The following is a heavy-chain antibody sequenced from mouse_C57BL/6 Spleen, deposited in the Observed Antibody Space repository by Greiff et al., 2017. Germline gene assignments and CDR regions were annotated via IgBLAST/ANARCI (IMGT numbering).Heavy chain of an antibody. D-gene: IGHD1-1*01. J-gene: IGHJ2*01. V-gene: IGHV5-17*01. Sequence: EVHLVESGGGLVKPGGSLKLSCAASGFTFSDYGMHWVRQATEKGLEWVAYISSGSSIIYYADTVKGRFTISRYNAKNTLFLQMTSLRSEYTAMYYCARILNLLLDYWGQGTTLTVSS. CDR2: ISSGSSII. CDR3: ARILNLLLDY. CDR1: GFTFSDYG.